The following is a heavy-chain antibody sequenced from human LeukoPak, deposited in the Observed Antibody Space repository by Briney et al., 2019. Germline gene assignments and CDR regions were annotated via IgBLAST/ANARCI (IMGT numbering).Heavy chain of an antibody. CDR2: INPKSGGT. CDR1: GYTFTGYY. J-gene: IGHJ4*02. CDR3: AGTCPRDGYNGPCY. V-gene: IGHV1-2*02. Sequence: ATVKVSCKASGYTFTGYYMHWVRQAPGQGLEWMGWINPKSGGTNYAQKLQGRVTMTRDTSISTAYMEVSRLRSDDTAVYYCAGTCPRDGYNGPCYWGQGTLVTVSS. D-gene: IGHD5-24*01.